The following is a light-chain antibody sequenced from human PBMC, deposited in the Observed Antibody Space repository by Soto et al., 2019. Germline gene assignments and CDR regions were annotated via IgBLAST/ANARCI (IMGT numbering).Light chain of an antibody. CDR2: DVS. V-gene: IGLV2-11*01. CDR3: CSSAGTYTTV. J-gene: IGLJ3*02. Sequence: QSALTQPRSVSGSPGQSVTISCTGTSSDVGGYKYVSWYQQHPGKAPKLMISDVSKRPSGVPDRFSGSKSGNTASLTISGLQAEDEADYYCCSSAGTYTTVFGGGTKLTVL. CDR1: SSDVGGYKY.